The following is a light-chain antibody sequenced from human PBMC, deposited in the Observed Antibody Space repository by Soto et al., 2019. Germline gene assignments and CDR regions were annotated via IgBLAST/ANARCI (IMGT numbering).Light chain of an antibody. CDR2: GAS. CDR1: QSVSTN. V-gene: IGKV3-15*01. CDR3: QQYHDWPRT. Sequence: EIVLTQSPGTLSLSPGEGATLSCRASQSVSTNLAWYQQKPGQAPRLLIYGASTRTTDIPGRFSGSGSGTDFTLTISSLQSEDFAIYHCQQYHDWPRTFGQGTKVDIK. J-gene: IGKJ1*01.